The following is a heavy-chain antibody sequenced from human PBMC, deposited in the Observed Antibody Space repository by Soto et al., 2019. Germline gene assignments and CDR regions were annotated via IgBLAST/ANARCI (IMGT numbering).Heavy chain of an antibody. CDR2: VYNSGGT. CDR3: ARGQRFSDWFDP. V-gene: IGHV4-4*07. J-gene: IGHJ5*02. Sequence: QVHLQQSGPGLVNPSETLSLTCTVSGGSMSSYYWTWIRQPAGKGLEWIGRVYNSGGTHYNPSLKSRVTISLDTSKNQFSLRLLSVTDADTAVYYCARGQRFSDWFDPWGQGTLVTVSS. CDR1: GGSMSSYY. D-gene: IGHD3-3*01.